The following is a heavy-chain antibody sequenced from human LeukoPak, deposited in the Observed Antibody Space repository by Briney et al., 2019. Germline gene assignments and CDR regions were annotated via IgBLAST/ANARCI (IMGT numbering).Heavy chain of an antibody. Sequence: GGSLRLSCAASGFTFSSYSMNWVRQAPGKGLEWVSSISSSSSYIYYADSVKGRFTISRDNAKNSLYLQMNSLRAEDTAVYYCARGESPVHTFDYWGQGTLVTVSS. CDR3: ARGESPVHTFDY. V-gene: IGHV3-21*01. J-gene: IGHJ4*02. CDR2: ISSSSSYI. D-gene: IGHD1-1*01. CDR1: GFTFSSYS.